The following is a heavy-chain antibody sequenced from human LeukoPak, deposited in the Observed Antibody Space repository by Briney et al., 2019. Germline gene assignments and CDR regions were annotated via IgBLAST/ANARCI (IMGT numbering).Heavy chain of an antibody. CDR1: GYTFTSYG. D-gene: IGHD3-3*01. J-gene: IGHJ5*02. V-gene: IGHV1-18*01. CDR2: ISAYNGNT. CDR3: ARAGETIFGAPNWFDP. Sequence: ASVKVSCKASGYTFTSYGISWVRQAPGQGLEWMGWISAYNGNTNYAQKLQGRVTMSTDTSTSTAYMELRSLRSDDTAVYYCARAGETIFGAPNWFDPWGQGTLVTVSS.